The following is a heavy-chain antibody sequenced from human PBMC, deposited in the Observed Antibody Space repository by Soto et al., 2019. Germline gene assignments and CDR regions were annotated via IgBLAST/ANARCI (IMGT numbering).Heavy chain of an antibody. V-gene: IGHV4-31*03. CDR1: GADINSGGFT. Sequence: SETLSLTCSVSGADINSGGFTWTWIRQHAGKGLEWPGYISHSGSTDYNPSLKSRLSISGDTSKNHFSLTLTSVTPADAAVYYCATIGVSGYLAVWGQGTTVTVSS. D-gene: IGHD3-16*02. CDR3: ATIGVSGYLAV. J-gene: IGHJ6*02. CDR2: ISHSGST.